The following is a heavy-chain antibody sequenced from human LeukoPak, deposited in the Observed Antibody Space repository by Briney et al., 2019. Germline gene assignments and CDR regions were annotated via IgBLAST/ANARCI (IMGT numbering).Heavy chain of an antibody. D-gene: IGHD3-22*01. J-gene: IGHJ4*02. CDR1: GGSISSSSYY. V-gene: IGHV4-39*07. CDR2: IYYSGSN. CDR3: ARSVMDSSDFYYFDY. Sequence: SETLSLTCTVSGGSISSSSYYWGWIRQPPGKGLEWIGSIYYSGSNYYNPSLKSRVTISVDTSKNQFSLKLSSVTAAETAVYYCARSVMDSSDFYYFDYWGQGTLVTVSS.